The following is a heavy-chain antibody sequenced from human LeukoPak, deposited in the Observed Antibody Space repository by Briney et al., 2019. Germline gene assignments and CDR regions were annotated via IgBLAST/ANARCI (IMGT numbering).Heavy chain of an antibody. D-gene: IGHD6-19*01. J-gene: IGHJ4*02. CDR1: GFSFSNYA. V-gene: IGHV3-23*01. CDR3: AISSGRAL. CDR2: ISGSGGST. Sequence: PGGSLRLSCAASGFSFSNYAMSWVRQAPRKGLEWVSTISGSGGSTYYADSVKGRFTISRDNSKSTVYLQMNSLRAEDTAVYYCAISSGRALGGQGTLVTVSS.